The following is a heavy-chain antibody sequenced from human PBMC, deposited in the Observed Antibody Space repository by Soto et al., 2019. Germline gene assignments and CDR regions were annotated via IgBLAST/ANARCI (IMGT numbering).Heavy chain of an antibody. Sequence: QVQLVESGGGVVQPGRSLRLSCAASGFTFSSYAMHWVRQAPGKGLEWVAVISYDGSNKYYADSVKGRFTISRDNSKNTLYLQMNSLRAEDTAVYYCARDLTPHGGIADFWGQGTLVTVSS. J-gene: IGHJ4*02. V-gene: IGHV3-30-3*01. CDR2: ISYDGSNK. CDR1: GFTFSSYA. D-gene: IGHD6-13*01. CDR3: ARDLTPHGGIADF.